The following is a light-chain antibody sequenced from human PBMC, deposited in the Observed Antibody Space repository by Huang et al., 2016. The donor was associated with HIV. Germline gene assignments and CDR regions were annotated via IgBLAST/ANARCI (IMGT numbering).Light chain of an antibody. CDR1: QGISNY. Sequence: DIQMTQSPSSLSASVGDEVTITCRASQGISNYLAWYQQKPGKVPKLLIYAASTLQVGVPSRFSGSGSGTDFTLTIISLQPEDVATYYCQKYNSAPPLTFGGGTKVEIK. J-gene: IGKJ4*01. V-gene: IGKV1-27*01. CDR3: QKYNSAPPLT. CDR2: AAS.